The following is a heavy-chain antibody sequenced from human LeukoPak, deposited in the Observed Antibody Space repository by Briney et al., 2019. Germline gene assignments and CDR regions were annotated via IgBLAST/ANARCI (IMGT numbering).Heavy chain of an antibody. J-gene: IGHJ4*02. Sequence: PGGSLRLSCAASGFTFNDYAMHWVRQAPGKGLEWVSGIGWNSGTIYYADSVKGRFTISRDNAKNSLYLQMNSLRAEDTAVYYCASHDSEGYFDYWGQGTLVTVSS. V-gene: IGHV3-9*01. CDR3: ASHDSEGYFDY. CDR2: IGWNSGTI. D-gene: IGHD3-22*01. CDR1: GFTFNDYA.